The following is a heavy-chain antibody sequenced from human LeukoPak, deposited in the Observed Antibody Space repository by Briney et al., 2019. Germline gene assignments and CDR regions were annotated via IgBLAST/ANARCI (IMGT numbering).Heavy chain of an antibody. D-gene: IGHD6-6*01. Sequence: GGSLRLSCAASGFTVSSNYMSWVRRAQGKGLKGSPVIYSGGSTYYADSVKGRFTISRDNSKNTLYLQMNSLRAEDTAVYYCARVSSSRAYYYYYYMDVWGKGTTVTVSS. V-gene: IGHV3-53*01. CDR3: ARVSSSRAYYYYYYMDV. CDR1: GFTVSSNY. J-gene: IGHJ6*03. CDR2: IYSGGST.